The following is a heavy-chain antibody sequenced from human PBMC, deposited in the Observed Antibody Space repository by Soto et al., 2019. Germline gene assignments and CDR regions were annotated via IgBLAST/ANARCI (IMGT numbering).Heavy chain of an antibody. Sequence: PSETLSLTCTVSGGSISSSSYYWGWIRQPPGKGLEWIGRIYHSGSTNYNPSLKSRVTISVDTSKNQFSLKLSSVTAADTAVYYCARERLDNSGYYFSHFDYWGQGTLVTVSS. CDR1: GGSISSSSYY. J-gene: IGHJ4*02. D-gene: IGHD3-22*01. V-gene: IGHV4-39*07. CDR2: IYHSGST. CDR3: ARERLDNSGYYFSHFDY.